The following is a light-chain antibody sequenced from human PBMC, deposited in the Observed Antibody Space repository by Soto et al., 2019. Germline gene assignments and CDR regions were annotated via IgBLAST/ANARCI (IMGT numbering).Light chain of an antibody. CDR2: SNN. CDR1: SSNIGSNT. Sequence: VLTQPPSASGTPGQRVTISCSGSSSNIGSNTVNWYQQLPGTAPKLLIYSNNQRPSGVPDRFSGSKSGTSASLAISGLQSEDEADYYCAAWDDSLNGWVFGRGTKLTVL. V-gene: IGLV1-44*01. CDR3: AAWDDSLNGWV. J-gene: IGLJ3*02.